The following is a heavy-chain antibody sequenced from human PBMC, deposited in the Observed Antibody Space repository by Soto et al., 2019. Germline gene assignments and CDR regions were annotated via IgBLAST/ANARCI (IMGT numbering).Heavy chain of an antibody. CDR1: GFTFSSYW. D-gene: IGHD1-26*01. J-gene: IGHJ6*02. Sequence: GGSLRLSCAASGFTFSSYWMHWVRQAPGKGLVWVSRINSDGSSTSYADSVKGRFTISRDNAKNTLYLQMNSLRAEDTAVYYCARSLSFGYYYYGMDVWGQGTTVTVS. CDR2: INSDGSST. CDR3: ARSLSFGYYYYGMDV. V-gene: IGHV3-74*01.